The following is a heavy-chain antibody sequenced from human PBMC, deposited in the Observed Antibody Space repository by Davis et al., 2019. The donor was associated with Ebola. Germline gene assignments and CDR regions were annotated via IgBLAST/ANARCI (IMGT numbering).Heavy chain of an antibody. CDR3: ARRQNYYDSSGYYYAFDI. Sequence: GESLKISCEASGFSFSSFAMYWVRQAPGKGLEYVSLISPSGVRDYAISVKGRFTISRDNSKNTLYLQMNSLRAEDTAVYYCARRQNYYDSSGYYYAFDIWGQGTMVTVSS. D-gene: IGHD3-22*01. CDR2: ISPSGVR. CDR1: GFSFSSFA. J-gene: IGHJ3*02. V-gene: IGHV3-64*01.